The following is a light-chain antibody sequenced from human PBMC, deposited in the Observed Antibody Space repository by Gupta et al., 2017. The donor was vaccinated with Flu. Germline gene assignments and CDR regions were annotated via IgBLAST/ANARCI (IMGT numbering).Light chain of an antibody. CDR1: GSNIGADYD. CDR2: GNN. J-gene: IGLJ1*01. V-gene: IGLV1-40*01. CDR3: QSYDSSLSGYV. Sequence: QPVLTQPPSVSGAPGQWVTISCTGNGSNIGADYDVHWYQQLPGTAPKLLISGNNNRPSGVPDRFSGSKSGTSVYLAITGLQAEDEADYYCQSYDSSLSGYVFGTGTTVTVL.